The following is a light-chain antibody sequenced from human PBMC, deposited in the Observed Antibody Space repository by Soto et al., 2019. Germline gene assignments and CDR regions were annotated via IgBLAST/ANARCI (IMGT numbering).Light chain of an antibody. J-gene: IGKJ3*01. Sequence: EIVLTQSPGTLSLSPGERATLSCRASQSVSSSYLAWYQQKPGQAPRLLIYGASNRATGIPNRFSGSGSGTDFTLTISRLEPEDFEVYYCQQYGSSITFGPGTKVDIK. CDR1: QSVSSSY. CDR3: QQYGSSIT. CDR2: GAS. V-gene: IGKV3-20*01.